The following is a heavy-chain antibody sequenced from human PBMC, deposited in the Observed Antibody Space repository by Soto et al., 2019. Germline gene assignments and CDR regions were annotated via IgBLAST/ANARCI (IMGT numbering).Heavy chain of an antibody. D-gene: IGHD1-1*01. CDR3: ARGRDVVSLGN. V-gene: IGHV1-2*02. CDR2: INPNSGAT. Sequence: QVQLVQSGAEVRKPGASVKVSCKASGYTFTDYQMYWVRQAPGQGLEWMGWINPNSGATNYAQKFQGRVTVTRDTSITTADMELNRLTSDDTALYYCARGRDVVSLGNWGQGTLVSVSS. CDR1: GYTFTDYQ. J-gene: IGHJ4*02.